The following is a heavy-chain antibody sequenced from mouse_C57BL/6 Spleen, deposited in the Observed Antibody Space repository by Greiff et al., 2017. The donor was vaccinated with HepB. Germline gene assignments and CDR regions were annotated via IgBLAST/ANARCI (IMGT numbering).Heavy chain of an antibody. J-gene: IGHJ2*01. CDR1: GFNIKDDY. CDR2: IDPENGDT. V-gene: IGHV14-4*01. D-gene: IGHD1-1*01. CDR3: TTKNQVVAPDY. Sequence: EVQLQQSGAELVRPGASVKLSCTASGFNIKDDYMHWVKQRPEQGLEWIGWIDPENGDTEYASKFQGKATITADTASNTAYLQLSSLTSEDTAVYYCTTKNQVVAPDYWGQGTTLTVSS.